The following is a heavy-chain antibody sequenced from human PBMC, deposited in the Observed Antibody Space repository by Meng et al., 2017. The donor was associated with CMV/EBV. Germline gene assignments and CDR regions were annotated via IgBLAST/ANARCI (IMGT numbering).Heavy chain of an antibody. Sequence: SETLSLTCTVSGGSISSSSYYWGWIRQPPGKGLEWIGSIYYSGSTYYNPSLKSRVTISVDTSKNQFSLKLSSVTAADTAVYYCARDIVNSKLQLSYFDYWGQGTLVTVSS. CDR2: IYYSGST. CDR3: ARDIVNSKLQLSYFDY. CDR1: GGSISSSSYY. V-gene: IGHV4-39*07. J-gene: IGHJ4*02. D-gene: IGHD3-16*02.